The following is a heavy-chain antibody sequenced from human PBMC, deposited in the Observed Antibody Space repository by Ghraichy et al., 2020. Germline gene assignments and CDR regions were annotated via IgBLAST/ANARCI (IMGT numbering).Heavy chain of an antibody. CDR2: TYYRSKWYN. V-gene: IGHV6-1*01. CDR1: GDSVSSSSAA. J-gene: IGHJ5*02. D-gene: IGHD3-22*01. CDR3: ARDPVTTGDNWFDP. Sequence: SQTLSLTCAISGDSVSSSSAAWNWIRQSPSRGLEWLGRTYYRSKWYNDYAVSVKSRITINPDTSKNQFSLQLNSVTPEDTAVYYCARDPVTTGDNWFDPWGQGTLVTVSS.